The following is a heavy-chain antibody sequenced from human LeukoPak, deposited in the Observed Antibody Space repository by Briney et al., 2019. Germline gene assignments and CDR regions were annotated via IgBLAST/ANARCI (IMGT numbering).Heavy chain of an antibody. J-gene: IGHJ4*02. CDR2: ISSSGSTT. CDR1: GFTFSSYE. Sequence: GGSLRLSCAASGFTFSSYEMNWVRQAPGKGLEWVSYISSSGSTTHYADSVKGRFTISGDNAKNSLYLQMNSLRAEDTAVYYCARVLKAAGMNFDYWGQGTLVTVSS. D-gene: IGHD6-13*01. V-gene: IGHV3-48*03. CDR3: ARVLKAAGMNFDY.